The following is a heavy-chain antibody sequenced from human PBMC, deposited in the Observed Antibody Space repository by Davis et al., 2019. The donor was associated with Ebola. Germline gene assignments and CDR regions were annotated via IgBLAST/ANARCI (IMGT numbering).Heavy chain of an antibody. D-gene: IGHD3-9*01. Sequence: GESLKISCAASGFTFSSYGMHWVRQAPGRGLEWVAVMWSDGSNTYYPDSVKGRFTISRDTSKNTLFLQMNSLTADDSAVYYCTRDFDWHDGSWGQGTLVTVSS. J-gene: IGHJ5*02. CDR1: GFTFSSYG. CDR3: TRDFDWHDGS. V-gene: IGHV3-33*01. CDR2: MWSDGSNT.